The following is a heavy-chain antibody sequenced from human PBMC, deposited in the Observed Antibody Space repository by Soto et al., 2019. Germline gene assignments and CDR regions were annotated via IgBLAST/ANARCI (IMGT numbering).Heavy chain of an antibody. Sequence: EVQLLESGGGLVQPGGSWRLSGAAPGSTFRSYAMSWFRQAPGKGLEWVSAISGSGGSTYYADSVKGRFTISRDNSKNTLYLQMNSLRAEDTAVYYCAAQGGIVATTFDYWGQGTLVTVSS. CDR1: GSTFRSYA. D-gene: IGHD5-12*01. J-gene: IGHJ4*02. CDR2: ISGSGGST. V-gene: IGHV3-23*01. CDR3: AAQGGIVATTFDY.